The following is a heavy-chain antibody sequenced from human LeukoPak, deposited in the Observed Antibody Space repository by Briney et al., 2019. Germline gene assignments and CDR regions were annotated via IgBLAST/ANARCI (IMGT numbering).Heavy chain of an antibody. V-gene: IGHV4-59*01. CDR3: ARATETFSWFLQH. D-gene: IGHD6-13*01. CDR2: IYYSGST. Sequence: SETLSLTCTVSGGSISSYYWSWIRQPPGKGLEWIGYIYYSGSTNYNPSLKSRVTISVDTSKNQFSLKLNSVTAADTAVYYCARATETFSWFLQHWGQGTLVTVSS. J-gene: IGHJ1*01. CDR1: GGSISSYY.